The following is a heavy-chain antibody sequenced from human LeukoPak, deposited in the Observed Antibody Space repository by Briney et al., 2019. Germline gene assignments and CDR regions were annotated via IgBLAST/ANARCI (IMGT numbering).Heavy chain of an antibody. CDR2: ISSLSGTI. V-gene: IGHV3-48*01. J-gene: IGHJ4*02. D-gene: IGHD2-2*01. Sequence: GGSLRLSCAASGFTFSSYSMNWVRQAPGEGLEWVSYISSLSGTIYYADSVKGRFTISRDNSKNTLYLQMNSLRAEDTAVYYCARDQVVPAAILAYWGQGTLVTVSS. CDR1: GFTFSSYS. CDR3: ARDQVVPAAILAY.